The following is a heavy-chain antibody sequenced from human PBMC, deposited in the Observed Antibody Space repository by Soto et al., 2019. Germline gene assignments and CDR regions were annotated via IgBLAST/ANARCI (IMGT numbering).Heavy chain of an antibody. CDR2: IRSKANSYAT. J-gene: IGHJ4*02. Sequence: GGSLRLSCAASGFTFSGSAMHWVRQASGKGLEWVGRIRSKANSYATAYAASVKGRFTISRDDSKNTAYLQMNSLKTDDTAVYYCTSTHLLNSYWGQGTLVTVSS. CDR3: TSTHLLNSY. V-gene: IGHV3-73*01. CDR1: GFTFSGSA.